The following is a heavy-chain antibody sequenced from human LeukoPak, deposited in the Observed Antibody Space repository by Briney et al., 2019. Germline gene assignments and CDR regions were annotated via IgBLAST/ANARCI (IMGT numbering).Heavy chain of an antibody. J-gene: IGHJ4*02. CDR2: INSNGGSA. Sequence: GGSLRLSCAASGFDFDDYARNWVRQVPGQGLEWVSGINSNGGSANYADSVKGRFTISRDNAKNSLYLQMNSLRAEDTALYYCARDQRGPQLGLFDNWGQGTLVTVSS. CDR3: ARDQRGPQLGLFDN. V-gene: IGHV3-20*04. D-gene: IGHD6-13*01. CDR1: GFDFDDYA.